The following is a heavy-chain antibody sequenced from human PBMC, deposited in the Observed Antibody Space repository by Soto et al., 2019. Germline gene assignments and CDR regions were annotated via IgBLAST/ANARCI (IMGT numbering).Heavy chain of an antibody. V-gene: IGHV4-59*01. CDR3: ARTYGSGNWFDP. D-gene: IGHD3-10*01. CDR1: GGTISSYD. Sequence: SETLSLTCTVSGGTISSYDWSWIRQPPGKGLEWIGYIYYSGSTNYNPSLRSRVSISVDTSKNQFSLTLSSVTAADTAVYYCARTYGSGNWFDPWGQGTLVTVSS. CDR2: IYYSGST. J-gene: IGHJ5*02.